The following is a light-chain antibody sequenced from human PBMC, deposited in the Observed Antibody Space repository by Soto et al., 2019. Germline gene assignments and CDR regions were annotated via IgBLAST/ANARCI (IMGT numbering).Light chain of an antibody. CDR2: NSS. V-gene: IGKV3-20*01. CDR1: QSVRSNY. CDR3: QQYRDLPQT. J-gene: IGKJ1*01. Sequence: ETVLTQSPGTLSLSPGERATLSCRASQSVRSNYLAWYQQKPGQAPRLLIYNSSTRATGIPDRFSGSGSGTDFTLTISRLEPDDFALYYCQQYRDLPQTFGQGTKVEMK.